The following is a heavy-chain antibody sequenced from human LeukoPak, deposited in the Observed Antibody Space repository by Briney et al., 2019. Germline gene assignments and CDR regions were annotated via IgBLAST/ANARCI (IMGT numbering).Heavy chain of an antibody. CDR2: ISYDGSET. CDR3: AKDNVVVTAIPGAFDI. Sequence: PGRSLRLSCEASGLTFSSYGMHWVRQAPGKGLEWVAVISYDGSETYYADSVKGRFTISRDNSKNTLYLQMNSLRAEDTAVYYCAKDNVVVTAIPGAFDIWGQGTMVTVSS. J-gene: IGHJ3*02. D-gene: IGHD2-21*02. CDR1: GLTFSSYG. V-gene: IGHV3-30*18.